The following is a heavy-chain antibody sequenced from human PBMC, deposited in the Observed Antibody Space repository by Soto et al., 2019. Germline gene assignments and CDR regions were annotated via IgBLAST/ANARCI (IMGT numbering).Heavy chain of an antibody. CDR1: GFPFSNYV. J-gene: IGHJ4*02. CDR3: AKRWSASYYAAFDY. Sequence: PGGSLRLSCAASGFPFSNYVMAWVRQAPGKGLEWVSSVGTSGGSKYYADSVKGRFTISRDNSKNTLNLQMNNLRAEDTAVYYCAKRWSASYYAAFDYWGQGTLVTVSS. D-gene: IGHD2-2*01. V-gene: IGHV3-23*01. CDR2: VGTSGGSK.